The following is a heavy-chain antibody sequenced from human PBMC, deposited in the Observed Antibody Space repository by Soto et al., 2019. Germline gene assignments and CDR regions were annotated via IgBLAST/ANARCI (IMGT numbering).Heavy chain of an antibody. CDR2: IYHSGST. J-gene: IGHJ6*02. CDR1: GGPISSSNW. CDR3: ARENYYGSGITGYYYGMDV. Sequence: SETLSLTCAVSGGPISSSNWWSWVRQPPGKGLEWIGEIYHSGSTNYNPSLKSRVTISVDKSKNQFSLKLSSVTAADTAVYYCARENYYGSGITGYYYGMDVWGQGTTVTVSS. D-gene: IGHD3-10*01. V-gene: IGHV4-4*02.